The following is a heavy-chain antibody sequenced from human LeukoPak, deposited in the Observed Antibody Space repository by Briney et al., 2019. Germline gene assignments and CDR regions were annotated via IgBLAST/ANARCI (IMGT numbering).Heavy chain of an antibody. Sequence: GGSLRLSCAVSGITLSNYGMSWVRQAPGKGLEWVAGISDSGGRTNYADSVKGRFTISRDNAKNSLSLQMKSLRVEDTAVYYCVRGTSHPVWGQGTTVTVSS. CDR3: VRGTSHPV. CDR1: GITLSNYG. D-gene: IGHD1-14*01. V-gene: IGHV3-23*01. J-gene: IGHJ3*01. CDR2: ISDSGGRT.